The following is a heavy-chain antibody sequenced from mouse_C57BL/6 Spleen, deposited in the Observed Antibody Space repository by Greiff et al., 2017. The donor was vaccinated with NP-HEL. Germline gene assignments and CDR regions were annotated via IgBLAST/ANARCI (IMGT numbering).Heavy chain of an antibody. CDR1: GYTFTDYE. CDR3: TGYGSRYKYFDV. V-gene: IGHV1-15*01. D-gene: IGHD1-1*01. CDR2: IDPETGGT. J-gene: IGHJ1*03. Sequence: VQLQQSGAELVRPGASVTLSCKASGYTFTDYEMHWVKQTPVHGLEWIGAIDPETGGTAYNQKFKGKAILTADKSSSTAYMQLRSLTSEDYSVYYCTGYGSRYKYFDVWGTGTTVTVSS.